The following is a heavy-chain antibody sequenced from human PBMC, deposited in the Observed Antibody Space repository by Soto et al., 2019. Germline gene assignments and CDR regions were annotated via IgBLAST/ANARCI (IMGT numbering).Heavy chain of an antibody. Sequence: GGSLRLSCVASGLTYRSYVMNGVRQAPGKGLEWVSGISGIGDPTHYADSVKGRSTISRDNSKNTVFLQMKRLRAEDTAVYYCAKTRLYDSRDYLLDALYVWGQGTRVTVSS. CDR3: AKTRLYDSRDYLLDALYV. CDR2: ISGIGDPT. D-gene: IGHD3-22*01. CDR1: GLTYRSYV. V-gene: IGHV3-23*01. J-gene: IGHJ3*01.